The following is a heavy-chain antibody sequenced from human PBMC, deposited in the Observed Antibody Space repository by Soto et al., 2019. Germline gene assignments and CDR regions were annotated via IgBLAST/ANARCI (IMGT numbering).Heavy chain of an antibody. CDR1: GFTFSSYA. J-gene: IGHJ6*02. Sequence: GGSLRFSCASSGFTFSSYAMHWVRQAPGKGLEYVSAISSNGGSTYYANSVKGRFTISRDNSKNTLYLQMSSLRAEDTAVYYCARDSLYEYYDFWSGATIAPVYYYCGMHFPGQGITVTGS. D-gene: IGHD3-3*01. V-gene: IGHV3-64*01. CDR2: ISSNGGST. CDR3: ARDSLYEYYDFWSGATIAPVYYYCGMHF.